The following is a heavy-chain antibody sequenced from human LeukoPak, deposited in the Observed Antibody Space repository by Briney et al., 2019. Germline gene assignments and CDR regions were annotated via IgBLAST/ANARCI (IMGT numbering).Heavy chain of an antibody. Sequence: GGSLRLSCAASELTFNKYPMNWVRQAPGKGLEWISTIAYSGDTHYRDSVKGRFTISRDNSKNTVYLQMNSLRPEDTALYYCAKVVGPHDAFDIWGQGTMVTVSS. V-gene: IGHV3-23*01. D-gene: IGHD1-26*01. J-gene: IGHJ3*02. CDR3: AKVVGPHDAFDI. CDR2: IAYSGDT. CDR1: ELTFNKYP.